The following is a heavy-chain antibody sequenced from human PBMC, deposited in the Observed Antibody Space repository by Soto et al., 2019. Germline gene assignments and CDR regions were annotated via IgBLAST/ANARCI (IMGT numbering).Heavy chain of an antibody. J-gene: IGHJ4*02. CDR2: IVVGSGNT. V-gene: IGHV1-58*02. CDR3: AAFPDSSGYYYKDY. Sequence: SVKVSCKASGYTFTSYGISWVRQAPGQGLEWIGWIVVGSGNTNYAQKSQERVTITRDMSTSTAYMELSSLRSEDTAVYYCAAFPDSSGYYYKDYWGQGTLVTVSS. CDR1: GYTFTSYG. D-gene: IGHD3-22*01.